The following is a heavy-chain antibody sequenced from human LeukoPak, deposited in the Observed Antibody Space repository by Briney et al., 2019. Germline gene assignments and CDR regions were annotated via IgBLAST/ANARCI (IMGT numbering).Heavy chain of an antibody. J-gene: IGHJ4*02. CDR2: IKSKTDGGTT. Sequence: PGGSLRLSCAASGFTFSSYAMSWVRQTPGKGLEWVGRIKSKTDGGTTDYAAPVKGRFTISRDDSKNTLYLQMNSLKTEDTAVYYCTTPIWLPIDVNSDYWGQGTLVTVSS. CDR1: GFTFSSYA. V-gene: IGHV3-15*01. CDR3: TTPIWLPIDVNSDY. D-gene: IGHD5-12*01.